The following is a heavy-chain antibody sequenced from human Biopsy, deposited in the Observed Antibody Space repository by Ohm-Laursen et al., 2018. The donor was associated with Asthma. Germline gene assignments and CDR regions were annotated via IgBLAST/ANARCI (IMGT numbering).Heavy chain of an antibody. CDR2: THYSGRT. V-gene: IGHV4-39*01. CDR1: GASIRGSGSY. D-gene: IGHD5-12*01. J-gene: IGHJ4*02. Sequence: SETLSLTCTVSGASIRGSGSYWAWIRQAPGKGPEWIGTTHYSGRTFYKPSLRSRVTMSLDTSTNQFSLRLRSVNATDTAVYYCASPVNRAFGGYEWAAVFDYWGQGILVTVSS. CDR3: ASPVNRAFGGYEWAAVFDY.